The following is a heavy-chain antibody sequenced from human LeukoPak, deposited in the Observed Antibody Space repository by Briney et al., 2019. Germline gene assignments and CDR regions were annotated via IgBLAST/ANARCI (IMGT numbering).Heavy chain of an antibody. V-gene: IGHV4-39*07. Sequence: PSETLSLTCTVSGGSISSGGYYWSWIRQPPGKGLEWIGEINHSGSTNYNPSLKSRVTISVDTSKNQFSLKLSSVTAADTAVYYCAREGLGLRRGYSYGTRHYYYGMDVWGQGTTVTVSS. CDR1: GGSISSGGYY. J-gene: IGHJ6*02. CDR2: INHSGST. CDR3: AREGLGLRRGYSYGTRHYYYGMDV. D-gene: IGHD5-18*01.